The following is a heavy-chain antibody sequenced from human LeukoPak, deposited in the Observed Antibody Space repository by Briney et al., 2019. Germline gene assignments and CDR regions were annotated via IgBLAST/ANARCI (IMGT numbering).Heavy chain of an antibody. V-gene: IGHV4-59*01. CDR2: IYYSGST. CDR3: ARADYSAARYLDY. J-gene: IGHJ4*02. CDR1: GGSISSYY. Sequence: PSETLSLTCTVSGGSISSYYWSWIRQPPGKGLEWIGYIYYSGSTDYNPSLKSRVTISVDTSKNQFSLKLSSVTAADTAVYYCARADYSAARYLDYWGQGTLVTVSS. D-gene: IGHD2-21*01.